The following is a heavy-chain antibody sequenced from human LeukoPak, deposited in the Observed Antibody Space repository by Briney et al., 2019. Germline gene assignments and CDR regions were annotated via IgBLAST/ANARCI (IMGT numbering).Heavy chain of an antibody. D-gene: IGHD6-19*01. J-gene: IGHJ4*02. CDR1: GFTVSSNY. CDR2: IYSGGST. CDR3: ARSLWYSSASDY. Sequence: GGSLRLSCAASGFTVSSNYMSWVRQAPGKGLEWVSVIYSGGSTYYADSVKGRFTISRDNSKNTLYLQMNSLRAEDTAVYYCARSLWYSSASDYWGQGTLVTVSS. V-gene: IGHV3-53*01.